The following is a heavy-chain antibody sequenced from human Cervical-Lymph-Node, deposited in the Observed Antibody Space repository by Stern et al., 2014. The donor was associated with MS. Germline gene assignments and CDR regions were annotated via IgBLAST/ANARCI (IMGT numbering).Heavy chain of an antibody. J-gene: IGHJ6*02. Sequence: EDQLVDSGGGLVQPGGSLRLSCAASGFTFSRYDMHWVRQGTGKGLEWVSGIGTVGDTYYSGSAKGRFTIFRENAKNSLYLQMNSLRAGDTAVYYCARGNLGYSSNYGMDVWGQGTTVTVSS. CDR1: GFTFSRYD. CDR2: IGTVGDT. V-gene: IGHV3-13*01. CDR3: ARGNLGYSSNYGMDV. D-gene: IGHD6-13*01.